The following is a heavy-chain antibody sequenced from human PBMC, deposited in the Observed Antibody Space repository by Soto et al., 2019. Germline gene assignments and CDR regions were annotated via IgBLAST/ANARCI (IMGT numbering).Heavy chain of an antibody. J-gene: IGHJ3*02. CDR2: INPSGGST. V-gene: IGHV1-46*01. CDR1: GYTFTSYY. D-gene: IGHD3-22*01. Sequence: ASVKVYFKACGYTFTSYYMHWVRRAPGQGLEWMGIINPSGGSTSYAQKFQGRVTMTRDTSTSTVYMELSSLSSEDTAVYYWAREGGYDSSGYSKEEGAFDIWGQGTMVTVSS. CDR3: AREGGYDSSGYSKEEGAFDI.